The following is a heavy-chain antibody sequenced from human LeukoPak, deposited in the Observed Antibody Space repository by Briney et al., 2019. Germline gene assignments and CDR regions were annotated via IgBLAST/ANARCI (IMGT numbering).Heavy chain of an antibody. CDR3: ARERNYGEYYFNY. CDR1: GYTFTSYY. J-gene: IGHJ4*02. Sequence: GASVKVSCKASGYTFTSYYMHWVRQAPGQGLEWMGIINPSGGSTSYAQKFQGRVTMTTDTSTRTAYMELRSLRSDDTAVYFCARERNYGEYYFNYWGQGTLVTVSS. CDR2: INPSGGST. V-gene: IGHV1-46*01. D-gene: IGHD4-11*01.